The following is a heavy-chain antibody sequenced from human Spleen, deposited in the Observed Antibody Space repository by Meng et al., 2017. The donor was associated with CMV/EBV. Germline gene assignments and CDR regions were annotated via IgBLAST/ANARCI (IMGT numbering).Heavy chain of an antibody. CDR2: IYYSGST. CDR1: GGSISSSSYY. J-gene: IGHJ5*02. CDR3: ARQATVTTLFDP. D-gene: IGHD4-11*01. Sequence: VSGGSISSSSYYWGWIRQPPGKGLEWIGSIYYSGSTYYNPSLKSRITISVDTSKNQFSLKLSSVTAADTAVYYCARQATVTTLFDPWGQGTLVTVSS. V-gene: IGHV4-39*01.